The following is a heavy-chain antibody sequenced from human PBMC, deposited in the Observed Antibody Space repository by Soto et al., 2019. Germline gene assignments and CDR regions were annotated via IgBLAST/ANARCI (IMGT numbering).Heavy chain of an antibody. CDR2: IYWDDDK. Sequence: QITLKESGPTLVKPTQTLTLTCTFSGFSLSTSGVGVGWIRQPPGKALEWLALIYWDDDKRYSPSLKSRLTITKDTSKNQVVLRLTNMDPVDTATYYCAHSPPPTVTTSAEYFQHWGQGTLVIVSS. D-gene: IGHD4-17*01. V-gene: IGHV2-5*02. J-gene: IGHJ1*01. CDR3: AHSPPPTVTTSAEYFQH. CDR1: GFSLSTSGVG.